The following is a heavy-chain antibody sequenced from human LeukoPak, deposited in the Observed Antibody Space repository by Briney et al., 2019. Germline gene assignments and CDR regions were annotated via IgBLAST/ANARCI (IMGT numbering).Heavy chain of an antibody. CDR1: GGSISNNY. J-gene: IGHJ4*02. D-gene: IGHD5-24*01. Sequence: SETLSLTCTVSGGSISNNYWSWIRQPPGKGLEWIGYIYYKGNTDYNPSLKSRVTISLDTSKNQFSLKLTSVTAADTAVYYCARGWRGWYVDYWGQGTLVTVSS. CDR3: ARGWRGWYVDY. V-gene: IGHV4-59*01. CDR2: IYYKGNT.